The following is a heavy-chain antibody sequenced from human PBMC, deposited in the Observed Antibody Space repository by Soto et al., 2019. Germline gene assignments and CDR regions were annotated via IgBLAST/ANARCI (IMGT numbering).Heavy chain of an antibody. CDR2: INHSGST. Sequence: PSETLSLTCAVYGGSFSGYYWSWIRQPPGKGLEWIGEINHSGSTNYNPSLKSRVTISVDTSKNQFSLNLTSVTASDSALYYCARHVFGNVYYYMDVWGKGTTVTVSS. D-gene: IGHD3-10*02. CDR3: ARHVFGNVYYYMDV. J-gene: IGHJ6*03. V-gene: IGHV4-34*01. CDR1: GGSFSGYY.